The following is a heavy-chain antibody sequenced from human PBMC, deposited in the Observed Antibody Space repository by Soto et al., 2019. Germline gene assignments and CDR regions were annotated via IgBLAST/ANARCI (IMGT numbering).Heavy chain of an antibody. V-gene: IGHV3-30*18. CDR3: AKSLRAFWSASDAFDI. CDR1: GFTFSSYG. CDR2: ISYDGSNK. Sequence: QVQLVESGGGVVQPGRSLRLSCAASGFTFSSYGMHWVRQAPGKGLEWVAVISYDGSNKYYADSVKGRFTISRDNSKTTLYLQMNSLRAEDTAVYYCAKSLRAFWSASDAFDIWGQGTMVTVSS. J-gene: IGHJ3*02. D-gene: IGHD3-3*01.